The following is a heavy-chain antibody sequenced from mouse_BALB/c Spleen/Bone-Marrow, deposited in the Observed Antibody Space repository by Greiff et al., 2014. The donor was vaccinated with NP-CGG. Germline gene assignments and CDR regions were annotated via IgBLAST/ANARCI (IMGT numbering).Heavy chain of an antibody. CDR3: ARRDGSYFDY. V-gene: IGHV1-54*01. Sequence: LVESGAELVRPGTSVKVSCKASGYAFTNYLIEWVKQRPEQGLEWIGMINPGSGGTNYNEKFKGKATLTADKSSSTAYMQLSSLTSDDSAVYFCARRDGSYFDYWGQGTTLTVSS. CDR2: INPGSGGT. J-gene: IGHJ2*01. CDR1: GYAFTNYL. D-gene: IGHD3-3*01.